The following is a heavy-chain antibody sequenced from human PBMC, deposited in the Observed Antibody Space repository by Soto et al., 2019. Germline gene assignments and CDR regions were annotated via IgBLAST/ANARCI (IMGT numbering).Heavy chain of an antibody. CDR3: RLDYFYYGMDV. V-gene: IGHV3-23*01. Sequence: GGSLRLSCAASGFTFSSYAMSWVRQAPGKGLEWVSAISGSGGSTYYADSVKGRFTISRDNPQNTLYLQMNSLKTEDTAVYYCRLDYFYYGMDVWGQGTTVTVSS. CDR1: GFTFSSYA. CDR2: ISGSGGST. J-gene: IGHJ6*02.